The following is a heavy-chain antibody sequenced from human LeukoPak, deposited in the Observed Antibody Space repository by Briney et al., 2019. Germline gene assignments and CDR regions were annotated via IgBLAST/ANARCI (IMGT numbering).Heavy chain of an antibody. CDR2: ISWNSGSI. CDR3: AKDFNVAGGRRSPLDY. CDR1: GFTLDDYA. D-gene: IGHD2-8*02. Sequence: GGSLRLSCAASGFTLDDYAMHWVRQAPGKGLEGVSGISWNSGSIGYADSVKGRFTISRDNAKNSLYLQMNSLRAEDTALYYCAKDFNVAGGRRSPLDYWGQGTLVTVSS. V-gene: IGHV3-9*01. J-gene: IGHJ4*02.